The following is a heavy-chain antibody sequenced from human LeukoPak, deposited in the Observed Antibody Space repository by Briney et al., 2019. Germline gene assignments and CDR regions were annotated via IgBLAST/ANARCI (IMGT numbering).Heavy chain of an antibody. Sequence: SETLSLTCTVSGGSISSSSYYWGWIRQPPGKGLEWIGSMYYSGSTYYNPSLKSRVTIPVDTSKNQFSLKLTSVTAADTAVYYCATLVPPGWFDPWGQGTLVTVSS. V-gene: IGHV4-39*01. CDR3: ATLVPPGWFDP. J-gene: IGHJ5*02. D-gene: IGHD1-14*01. CDR1: GGSISSSSYY. CDR2: MYYSGST.